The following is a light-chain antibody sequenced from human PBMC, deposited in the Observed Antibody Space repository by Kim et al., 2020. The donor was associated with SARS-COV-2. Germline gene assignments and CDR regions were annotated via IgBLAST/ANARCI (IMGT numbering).Light chain of an antibody. CDR3: QQYGRSPT. CDR2: GAS. CDR1: QSVRSNS. Sequence: LAPGGKANLACRASQSVRSNSLAWDQQTAGQPRRLLIYGASSRATGIPDRFSGSGSGTDFTLTISRLEPEDFAVYYCQQYGRSPTFGGGTKVYIK. J-gene: IGKJ4*01. V-gene: IGKV3-20*01.